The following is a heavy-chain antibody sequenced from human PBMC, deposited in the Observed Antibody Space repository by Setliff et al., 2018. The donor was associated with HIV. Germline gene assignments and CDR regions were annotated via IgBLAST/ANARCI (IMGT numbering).Heavy chain of an antibody. CDR1: GVSLSGYF. V-gene: IGHV4-34*01. CDR3: ARGSDYIWGNYRFPFEY. J-gene: IGHJ4*02. CDR2: INHSGST. Sequence: SETLSLTCAAYGVSLSGYFWSWVRQPPGKGLEWIGEINHSGSTYYNPSLKSRVTMSVDTSKNQFSLKLASVTAADTDVYYCARGSDYIWGNYRFPFEYCGQGTLVTVSS. D-gene: IGHD3-16*02.